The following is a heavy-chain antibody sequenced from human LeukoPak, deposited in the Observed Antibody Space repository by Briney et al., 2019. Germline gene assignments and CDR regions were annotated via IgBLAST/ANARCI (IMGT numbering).Heavy chain of an antibody. V-gene: IGHV3-30*18. Sequence: GGSLRLSCAPSGFTFSSYSMNWVRQAPGKGLEWVAVISYDGSNKYYADSVKGRFTISRDNSKNTLYLQMNSLRAEDTAVYYCAKDPGYCSSTSCYENPLPFDYWGQGTLVTVSS. CDR2: ISYDGSNK. CDR1: GFTFSSYS. J-gene: IGHJ4*02. CDR3: AKDPGYCSSTSCYENPLPFDY. D-gene: IGHD2-2*01.